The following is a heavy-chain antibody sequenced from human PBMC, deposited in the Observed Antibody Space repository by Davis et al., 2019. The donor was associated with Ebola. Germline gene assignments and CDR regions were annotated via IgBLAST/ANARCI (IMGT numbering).Heavy chain of an antibody. Sequence: ASVKVSCKASGYTFTNYGITWVRQAPGQGLEWMGWINPHNGNTNYAQNVQGRVAMTSDTATTTAYMEVGSLRSDDTAVYYCARAQFPTTSDHWGQGTLVTVSS. CDR1: GYTFTNYG. V-gene: IGHV1-18*04. CDR3: ARAQFPTTSDH. D-gene: IGHD1-1*01. J-gene: IGHJ4*02. CDR2: INPHNGNT.